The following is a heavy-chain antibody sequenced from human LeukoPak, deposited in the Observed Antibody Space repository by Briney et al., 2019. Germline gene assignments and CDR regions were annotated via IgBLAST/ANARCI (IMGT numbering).Heavy chain of an antibody. CDR3: ARDSYRGYSYGYPHY. CDR1: GGTFSSYT. J-gene: IGHJ4*02. V-gene: IGHV1-69*04. Sequence: GASVKVSCKASGGTFSSYTISWVRKAPGQRLEWRGRIIPILGIANYAQKFQGRVTITAEKSTSTAYMELSSVRSEDTAVSYCARDSYRGYSYGYPHYCGQGTLVTVSS. D-gene: IGHD5-18*01. CDR2: IIPILGIA.